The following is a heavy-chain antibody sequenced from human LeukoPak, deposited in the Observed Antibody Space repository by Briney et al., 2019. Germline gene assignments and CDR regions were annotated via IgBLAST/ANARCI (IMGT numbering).Heavy chain of an antibody. J-gene: IGHJ4*02. D-gene: IGHD3-22*01. V-gene: IGHV1-18*01. CDR2: ISAYSGNT. CDR3: ARGNYYDSSGPFDY. Sequence: ASVKVSCKASGYTFTNYGISWVRQAPGQGLEWMGWISAYSGNTNYAQNLQGRVTMTTDTSTSTAYMELRSLRSDDTAVYYCARGNYYDSSGPFDYWGQGTLVTVSS. CDR1: GYTFTNYG.